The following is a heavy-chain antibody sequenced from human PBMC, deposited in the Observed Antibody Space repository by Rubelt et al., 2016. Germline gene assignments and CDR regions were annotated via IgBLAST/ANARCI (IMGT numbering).Heavy chain of an antibody. CDR2: MNPNSGNA. CDR3: ARYQLLREGGYNWFDP. Sequence: QVQLVQSGAEVKKPGASVKVSCKASGYTFTSYDINWVRQATGQGLEWMGWMNPNSGNAGYAQKVQGRVTMTRNTSISTAYMELSRLRSDDTAVYYCARYQLLREGGYNWFDPWGQGTLVTVSS. D-gene: IGHD2-2*01. V-gene: IGHV1-8*01. CDR1: GYTFTSYD. J-gene: IGHJ5*02.